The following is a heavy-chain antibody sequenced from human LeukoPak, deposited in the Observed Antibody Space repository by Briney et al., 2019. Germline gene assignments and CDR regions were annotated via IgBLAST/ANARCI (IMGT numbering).Heavy chain of an antibody. J-gene: IGHJ4*02. CDR1: GFTFSSYA. D-gene: IGHD3-3*01. Sequence: GGSLRLSCAASGFTFSSYAMTWVRQAPGKGLEWVSGISGSGGSTYYADSVKGRFTISRDNSKNTLYLQMNSLRAEDTAVYYCAKAVREWTGGFPHQLYYFDYWGQGTLVTVSS. CDR3: AKAVREWTGGFPHQLYYFDY. V-gene: IGHV3-23*01. CDR2: ISGSGGST.